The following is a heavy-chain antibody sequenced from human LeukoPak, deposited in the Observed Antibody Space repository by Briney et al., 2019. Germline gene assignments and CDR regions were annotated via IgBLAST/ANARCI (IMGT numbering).Heavy chain of an antibody. Sequence: PGGSVRLSCAASGFTFDDYGMSWVRQAPGKGLEWVSGISWNGDNTNYADSLKGRFTISRDNAKNSLYLQMNSLRAEGTALYYCARGSTHYDVLTGYHYYFDYWGQGTLVTVSS. CDR3: ARGSTHYDVLTGYHYYFDY. J-gene: IGHJ4*02. V-gene: IGHV3-20*04. CDR1: GFTFDDYG. D-gene: IGHD3-9*01. CDR2: ISWNGDNT.